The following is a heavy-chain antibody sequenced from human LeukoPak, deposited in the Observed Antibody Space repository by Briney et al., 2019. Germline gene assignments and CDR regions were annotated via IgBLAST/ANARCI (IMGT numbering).Heavy chain of an antibody. CDR2: MNPNSGNT. D-gene: IGHD3-10*01. Sequence: GPVKVSCKASGYTFTSYDINWVRKATGQGLEWMGWMNPNSGNTGYAQKFQGRVTMTRNTSISTAYMELSSLRSEDTAVYYCASQLFRGSGSYGFDYWGQGTLVTVSS. V-gene: IGHV1-8*01. CDR3: ASQLFRGSGSYGFDY. CDR1: GYTFTSYD. J-gene: IGHJ4*02.